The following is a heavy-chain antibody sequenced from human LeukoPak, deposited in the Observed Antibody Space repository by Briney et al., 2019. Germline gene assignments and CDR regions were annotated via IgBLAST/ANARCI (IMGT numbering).Heavy chain of an antibody. J-gene: IGHJ4*02. CDR2: ISDSGTST. CDR1: GFTFSNYA. V-gene: IGHV3-23*01. Sequence: PGGSLRLSCAASGFTFSNYAMSWVRQAPGKGLEWVSPISDSGTSTYYADSVKGRFTISRDNSKNTLYLQMNSLRAEATAVYYCAKGGRGYSYGSLDYWGQGTLVTVSS. D-gene: IGHD5-18*01. CDR3: AKGGRGYSYGSLDY.